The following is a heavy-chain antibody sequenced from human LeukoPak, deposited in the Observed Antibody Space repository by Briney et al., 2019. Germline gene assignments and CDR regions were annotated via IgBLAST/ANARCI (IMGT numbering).Heavy chain of an antibody. CDR3: ARVYYDILTGYYNDY. D-gene: IGHD3-9*01. Sequence: SQTLSLTCTVSGGSISSGTYYWSWIRQPAGKGLEWIGRIFTSGSANYNPSLKSRVTISVDTSKNQFSLKLSSVTAADTAVYYCARVYYDILTGYYNDYWGQGTLVTVSS. CDR1: GGSISSGTYY. V-gene: IGHV4-61*02. CDR2: IFTSGSA. J-gene: IGHJ4*02.